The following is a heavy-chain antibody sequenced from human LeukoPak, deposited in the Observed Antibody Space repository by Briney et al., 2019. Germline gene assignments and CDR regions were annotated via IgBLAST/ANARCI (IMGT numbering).Heavy chain of an antibody. CDR2: INSDGSST. Sequence: GGSLRLSCAASGFTFSSYWMHWVRQAPGKGLVWVSRINSDGSSTSYADSVKGRFTISRDNSKNTLYLQMNSLRAEDTAVYYCAKRYCSSTSCYSGYMDVWGKGTTVTISS. J-gene: IGHJ6*03. CDR1: GFTFSSYW. D-gene: IGHD2-2*01. CDR3: AKRYCSSTSCYSGYMDV. V-gene: IGHV3-74*01.